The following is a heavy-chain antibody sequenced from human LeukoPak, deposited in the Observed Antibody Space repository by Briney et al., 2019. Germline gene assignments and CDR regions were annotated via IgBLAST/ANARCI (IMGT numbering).Heavy chain of an antibody. J-gene: IGHJ4*02. CDR1: GGSISSYY. Sequence: SETLSLTCTVSGGSISSYYWSWIRQPPGKGLEWIGSIYYSGSTYYNPSLKSRVTISVDTSKNQFSLKLSSVTAADTAVYYCAVIAAAGTFLDYFDYWGQGTLVTVSS. CDR3: AVIAAAGTFLDYFDY. D-gene: IGHD6-13*01. V-gene: IGHV4-59*04. CDR2: IYYSGST.